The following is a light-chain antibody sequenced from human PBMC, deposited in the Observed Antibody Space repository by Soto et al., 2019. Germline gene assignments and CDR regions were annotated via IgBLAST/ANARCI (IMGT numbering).Light chain of an antibody. CDR1: QSITTW. J-gene: IGKJ1*01. V-gene: IGKV1-5*01. CDR3: QQYNTYSRT. CDR2: DAS. Sequence: DIQMTQSPSTLSASVGDRVVITWRASQSITTWLAWYQQKPGKAPKLLIYDASTLESGVPSRFSGSGSGTEFTLTIISLQPDDFATYYCQQYNTYSRTFGQGTKVDIK.